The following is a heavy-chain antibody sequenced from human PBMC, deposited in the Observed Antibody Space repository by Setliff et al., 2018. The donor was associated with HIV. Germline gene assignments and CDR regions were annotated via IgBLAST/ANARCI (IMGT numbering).Heavy chain of an antibody. V-gene: IGHV4-31*03. J-gene: IGHJ6*03. CDR3: ATGRLYYYMDV. Sequence: PSETLSLTCTVSGGSISSGGYFWSWIRQHPGGGLDWIGYIPYSGSTFYNPSLKSRVTMSLDTSYNQFSLKLNSVTAADTAVFYCATGRLYYYMDVWGKGTTVTVSS. D-gene: IGHD1-1*01. CDR1: GGSISSGGYF. CDR2: IPYSGST.